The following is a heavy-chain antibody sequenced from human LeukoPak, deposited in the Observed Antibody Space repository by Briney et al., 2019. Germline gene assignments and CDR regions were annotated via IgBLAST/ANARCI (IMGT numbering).Heavy chain of an antibody. CDR1: GYTLTSYG. CDR2: ISAYNGNT. CDR3: AREHSPHYYGSGSHDY. J-gene: IGHJ4*02. D-gene: IGHD3-10*01. Sequence: ASVKVSCKASGYTLTSYGISWVRQAPGQGLEWRGWISAYNGNTNYAQKLQGRVTMTTDTSTSTAYMELRSLRSDDTAVYFCAREHSPHYYGSGSHDYWGQGTLVTVSS. V-gene: IGHV1-18*01.